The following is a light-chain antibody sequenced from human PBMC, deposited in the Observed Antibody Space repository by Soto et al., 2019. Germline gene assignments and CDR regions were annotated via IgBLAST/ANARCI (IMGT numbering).Light chain of an antibody. CDR1: QNINNY. J-gene: IGKJ4*01. CDR2: GAS. CDR3: QQVNVYPST. Sequence: DIQMTQSPSSLSASIGDRVTLTCRASQNINNYLHWYQLKPGKAPKLLIYGASGLQSGVPSRFSGSGSGTEFTLTISSLQPEDFATYYCQQVNVYPSTFGGGTKVDIK. V-gene: IGKV1-39*01.